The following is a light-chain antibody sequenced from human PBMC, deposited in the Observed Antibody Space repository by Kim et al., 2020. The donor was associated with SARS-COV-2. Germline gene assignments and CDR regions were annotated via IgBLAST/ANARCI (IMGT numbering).Light chain of an antibody. CDR2: EKN. CDR1: SLRSYY. J-gene: IGLJ3*02. V-gene: IGLV3-19*01. Sequence: ELTQDPAVSVALGQTVRITCQGDSLRSYYASWYQQKPGQAPLLVLYEKNNRPSGIPDRFSGSSSGNTASLTITGAQAEDEADYYCNSRESGVNHVVFGGGTQLTVL. CDR3: NSRESGVNHVV.